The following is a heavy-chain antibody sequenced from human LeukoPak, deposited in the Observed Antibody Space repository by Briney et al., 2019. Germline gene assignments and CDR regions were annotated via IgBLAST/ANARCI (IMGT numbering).Heavy chain of an antibody. Sequence: SETLSLTCTVSGGSISSYYWSWIRQPPGKGLEWIGYIYYSGSTNYNPSLKSRVTISVDTSKNQFSLKLSSVTAADTAVYYCARELLWFGESIGLFDYWGQGTLVTVSS. CDR3: ARELLWFGESIGLFDY. CDR1: GGSISSYY. V-gene: IGHV4-59*12. J-gene: IGHJ4*02. CDR2: IYYSGST. D-gene: IGHD3-10*01.